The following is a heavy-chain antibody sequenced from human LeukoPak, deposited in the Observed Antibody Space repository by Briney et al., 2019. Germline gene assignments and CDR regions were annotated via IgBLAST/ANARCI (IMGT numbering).Heavy chain of an antibody. J-gene: IGHJ4*02. D-gene: IGHD7-27*01. CDR1: GFTFSSYA. CDR2: VSYDGSNK. V-gene: IGHV3-30-3*01. Sequence: GGSLRLSCAASGFTFSSYAMHWVRQAPGKGLEWVAVVSYDGSNKVEADSVKGRFTISRDNSKNILYLQMNSLRAEDTAVYYCATNSRRLGFFDYWGQGTLVTVSS. CDR3: ATNSRRLGFFDY.